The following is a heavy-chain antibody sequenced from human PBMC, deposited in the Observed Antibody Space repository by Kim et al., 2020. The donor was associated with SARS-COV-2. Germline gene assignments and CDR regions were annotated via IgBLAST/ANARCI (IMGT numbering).Heavy chain of an antibody. Sequence: VKGRFTISRDNSKNTLYLQMGSLRAEDMAVYYCARGGWITAAAGTYYFDYWGQGTLVTVSS. J-gene: IGHJ4*02. CDR3: ARGGWITAAAGTYYFDY. V-gene: IGHV3-64*01. D-gene: IGHD6-13*01.